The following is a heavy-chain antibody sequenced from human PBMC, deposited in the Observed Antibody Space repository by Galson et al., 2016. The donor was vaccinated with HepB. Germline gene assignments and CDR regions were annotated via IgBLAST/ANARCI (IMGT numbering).Heavy chain of an antibody. CDR1: GYTFSFYY. Sequence: SVKVSCKASGYTFSFYYMHWVRQAPGQGLEWMGIINPTGGNFTSYAQKFQGKVTMTRDTSTSTVYMELGSLRPDDTAVYYCARGADSGYDLGDYWGQGTLVTVSS. CDR2: INPTGGNFT. J-gene: IGHJ4*02. V-gene: IGHV1-46*01. D-gene: IGHD5-12*01. CDR3: ARGADSGYDLGDY.